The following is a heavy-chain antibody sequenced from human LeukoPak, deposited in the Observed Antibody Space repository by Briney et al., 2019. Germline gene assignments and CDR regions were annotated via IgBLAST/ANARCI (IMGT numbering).Heavy chain of an antibody. V-gene: IGHV4-31*03. CDR2: IYYSGST. Sequence: SQTLSLTCTVSGGSISSGGYYWSWIRQHPGKGLEWIGYIYYSGSTYYNPSLKSRVTRSVDTSKNQFSLKLSSVTAADTAVYYCARGKRGGRGSSVRSYYFDYWGQGTLVTVSS. D-gene: IGHD6-6*01. CDR3: ARGKRGGRGSSVRSYYFDY. CDR1: GGSISSGGYY. J-gene: IGHJ4*02.